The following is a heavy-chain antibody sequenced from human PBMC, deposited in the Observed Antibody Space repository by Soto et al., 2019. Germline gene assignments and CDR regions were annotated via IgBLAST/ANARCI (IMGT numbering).Heavy chain of an antibody. D-gene: IGHD6-19*01. V-gene: IGHV1-69*12. J-gene: IGHJ2*01. CDR1: GGTFSSYA. CDR2: TIPIFGTA. Sequence: QVQLVQSGAEVKKPGSSVKVSCKASGGTFSSYAISWVRQAPGQGLEWMGGTIPIFGTANYAQKFQGRVTITADESTSTAYMELSSLRSEDTAVYYCARDKWAGSFPNWYFDLWGRGTLVTVSS. CDR3: ARDKWAGSFPNWYFDL.